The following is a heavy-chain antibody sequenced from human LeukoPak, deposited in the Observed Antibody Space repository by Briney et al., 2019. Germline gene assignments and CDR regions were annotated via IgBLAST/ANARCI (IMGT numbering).Heavy chain of an antibody. CDR3: ARGMHYDFWSGYYFDY. J-gene: IGHJ4*02. V-gene: IGHV1-46*01. D-gene: IGHD3-3*01. Sequence: GASVKVSCKXSGYTFTSNYIHWVRQAPGQGLEWMGIINPSGGSTSYAQKFQGRVTMTRDTSTSTVYMELSSLRSEDTAVYYCARGMHYDFWSGYYFDYWGQGTLVTVSS. CDR2: INPSGGST. CDR1: GYTFTSNY.